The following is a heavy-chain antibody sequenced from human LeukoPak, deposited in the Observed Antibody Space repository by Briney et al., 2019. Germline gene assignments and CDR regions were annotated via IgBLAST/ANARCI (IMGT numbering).Heavy chain of an antibody. Sequence: PGRSLRLSCAASGFTFDDYAMNWVRQAPGKGLEWVSGISWNSGSIGYADSVKGRFTISRDNAKNSLYLQMNSLRAEDTAVYYCAREGYSSSSLDYWGQGTLVTVSS. V-gene: IGHV3-9*01. D-gene: IGHD6-6*01. J-gene: IGHJ4*02. CDR2: ISWNSGSI. CDR3: AREGYSSSSLDY. CDR1: GFTFDDYA.